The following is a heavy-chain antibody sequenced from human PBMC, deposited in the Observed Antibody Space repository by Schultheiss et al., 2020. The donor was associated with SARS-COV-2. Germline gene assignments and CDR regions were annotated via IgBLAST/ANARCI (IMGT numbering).Heavy chain of an antibody. CDR3: TGASKWFILYYFDY. CDR2: IASKTEGGAT. V-gene: IGHV3-15*04. Sequence: GGSLRLSCAASGFTFSDHYMDWVRQAPGKGLEWVGRIASKTEGGATDYAAPVKGRFTIARDDSENRLYLHMNNLKTEDTAVYYCTGASKWFILYYFDYWGQGTLVTVSS. J-gene: IGHJ4*02. CDR1: GFTFSDHY. D-gene: IGHD3-22*01.